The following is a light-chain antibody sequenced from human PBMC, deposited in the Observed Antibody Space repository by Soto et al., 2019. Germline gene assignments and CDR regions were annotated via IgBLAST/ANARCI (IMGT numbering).Light chain of an antibody. V-gene: IGLV2-23*02. CDR1: RSDLGSYNL. CDR2: DVT. Sequence: QSVLTQPASVSGSPGQSITITCAGTRSDLGSYNLVSWYQQHPGKAPKLLIFDVTHRPSGVSDRFSGSKSGNTASLTISGVRPEDEADYYCCSYTDIALDVVFGGGTKLTVL. J-gene: IGLJ2*01. CDR3: CSYTDIALDVV.